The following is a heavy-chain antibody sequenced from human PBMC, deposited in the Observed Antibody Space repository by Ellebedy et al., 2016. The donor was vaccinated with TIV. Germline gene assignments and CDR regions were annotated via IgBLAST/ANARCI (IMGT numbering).Heavy chain of an antibody. D-gene: IGHD3-9*01. CDR1: GFTFSTYA. J-gene: IGHJ4*02. CDR3: ARDPRPYLRYGHYDF. V-gene: IGHV3-23*01. Sequence: PGGSLRLSCTASGFTFSTYAMSWVRQAPGKGLEWVSAISGSGDSTYYADSLRGRFTISRDNAKNSLFLQMDNLRADDTAVYYCARDPRPYLRYGHYDFWGQGTLVTVSS. CDR2: ISGSGDST.